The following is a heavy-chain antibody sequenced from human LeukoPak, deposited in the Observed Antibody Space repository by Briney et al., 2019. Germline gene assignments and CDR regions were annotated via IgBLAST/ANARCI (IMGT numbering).Heavy chain of an antibody. D-gene: IGHD1-1*01. J-gene: IGHJ4*02. CDR3: ASGMEMTLFDY. CDR2: IYYSGST. V-gene: IGHV4-39*07. CDR1: GGSISSSSYY. Sequence: SETLSLTCTVSGGSISSSSYYWGWIRQPPGKGLEWIGSIYYSGSTYYNPSLKSRVTISVDTSKNQFSLKLSSVTAADTAVYYCASGMEMTLFDYWGQGTLVTVSS.